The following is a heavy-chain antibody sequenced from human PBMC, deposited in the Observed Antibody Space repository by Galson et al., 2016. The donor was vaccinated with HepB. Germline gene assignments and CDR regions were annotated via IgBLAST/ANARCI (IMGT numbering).Heavy chain of an antibody. J-gene: IGHJ6*02. V-gene: IGHV3-7*01. CDR3: ARYRSMDV. CDR2: INQDGSGK. D-gene: IGHD3-16*02. CDR1: GVTFSNDY. Sequence: LRLSCAASGVTFSNDYMSWVRQAPGKGLEWVANINQDGSGKNYVASVKGRFTISRDNAKNSLFLQMSSLGADDKAVYYCARYRSMDVWGQGTTVTVSS.